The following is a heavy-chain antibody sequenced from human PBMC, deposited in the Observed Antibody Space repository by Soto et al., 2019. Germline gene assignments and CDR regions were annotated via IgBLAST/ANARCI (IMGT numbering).Heavy chain of an antibody. CDR1: GFTFSDYY. Sequence: LRLSCAASGFTFSDYYMSWIRQAPGKGLEWVSYISSSGSTIYYADSMKGRFTISRDNAKNSLYLQMNSLRAEDTAVYYCARDAVGVAARFGFDYWGQGTLVTVSS. J-gene: IGHJ4*02. V-gene: IGHV3-11*01. CDR3: ARDAVGVAARFGFDY. D-gene: IGHD6-6*01. CDR2: ISSSGSTI.